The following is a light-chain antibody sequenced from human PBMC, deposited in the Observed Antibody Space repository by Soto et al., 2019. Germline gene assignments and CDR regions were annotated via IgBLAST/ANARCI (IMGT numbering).Light chain of an antibody. Sequence: QSVLTQPASVSGSRGQSITISCTGTKSDVGGYNYVSWYQQHPGKAPKPMIYDVSKRPSGVSNRFSGSKSGNTASLTISGLQAEDEADYYCSSYTSSSTPVVFGGGTKLTVL. J-gene: IGLJ2*01. CDR3: SSYTSSSTPVV. V-gene: IGLV2-14*01. CDR2: DVS. CDR1: KSDVGGYNY.